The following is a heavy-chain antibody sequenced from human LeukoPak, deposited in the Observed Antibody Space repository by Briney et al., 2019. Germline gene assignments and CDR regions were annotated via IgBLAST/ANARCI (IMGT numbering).Heavy chain of an antibody. J-gene: IGHJ1*01. V-gene: IGHV3-33*01. CDR2: IWYDGSNK. Sequence: PGGSLRLSCAASGFTFSSYGMHWVRQAPGKGLEWVAVIWYDGSNKYYADSVKGRFTISRDNSKNTLYLQMNSLRAEDTAVYYCARPYGGNRAEYFQHWGQGTLVTVSS. CDR3: ARPYGGNRAEYFQH. D-gene: IGHD4-23*01. CDR1: GFTFSSYG.